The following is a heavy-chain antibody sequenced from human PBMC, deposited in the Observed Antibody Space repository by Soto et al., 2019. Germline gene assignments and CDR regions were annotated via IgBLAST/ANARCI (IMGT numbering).Heavy chain of an antibody. D-gene: IGHD5-12*01. CDR1: GYTFINYH. V-gene: IGHV1-18*01. CDR3: AKSPRGEMATD. J-gene: IGHJ4*02. Sequence: QVQLVQSGGEVKKPGASVTVSCKASGYTFINYHITWVRQAPGQGLEWMAWINTYNGMTDSAQRFQGRVTMTRDTSTSTAYMELRNLGSDDTAVYFCAKSPRGEMATDWGQGTLVTVSS. CDR2: INTYNGMT.